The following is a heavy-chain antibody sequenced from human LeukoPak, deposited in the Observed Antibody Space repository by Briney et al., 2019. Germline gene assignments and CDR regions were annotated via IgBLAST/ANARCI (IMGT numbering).Heavy chain of an antibody. CDR1: GFTFSNYW. CDR3: ARDAGSSDPQFDY. CDR2: IKQDGSEI. Sequence: GGSLRLSCAASGFTFSNYWMSWVRQAPGKGLEWVANIKQDGSEIYYVDSVKGRFTISRDNAKNSLYLQMNSLRVEDTAVYYCARDAGSSDPQFDYWGQGTLVTVSS. J-gene: IGHJ4*02. D-gene: IGHD6-13*01. V-gene: IGHV3-7*01.